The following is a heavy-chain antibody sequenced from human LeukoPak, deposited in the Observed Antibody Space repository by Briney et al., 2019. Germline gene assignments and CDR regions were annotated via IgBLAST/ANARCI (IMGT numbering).Heavy chain of an antibody. D-gene: IGHD5-18*01. J-gene: IGHJ6*03. CDR3: ARTTEGGYTYGYFYYYYMDV. V-gene: IGHV3-23*01. CDR2: ISGSGGST. CDR1: GFIFSTYG. Sequence: GGTLRLSCAASGFIFSTYGMNWVRQAPGKGLEWVSGISGSGGSTYYADSVKGRFTISRDNAKNSLYLQMNSLRAEDTAVYYCARTTEGGYTYGYFYYYYMDVWGKGTTVTISS.